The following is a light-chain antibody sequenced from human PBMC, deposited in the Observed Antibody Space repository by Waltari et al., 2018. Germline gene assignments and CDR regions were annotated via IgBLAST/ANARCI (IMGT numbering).Light chain of an antibody. Sequence: QSALTQPASVSGSPGQSITISCTGTSSDVGAYNYVSWYQQYPGKAPKLMIFDVSNRPSGVSYRFSCSKSGITASLPISGLQAEDEADYYCNTYTRANTRVFGGGTKLTVL. CDR2: DVS. CDR3: NTYTRANTRV. CDR1: SSDVGAYNY. V-gene: IGLV2-14*03. J-gene: IGLJ2*01.